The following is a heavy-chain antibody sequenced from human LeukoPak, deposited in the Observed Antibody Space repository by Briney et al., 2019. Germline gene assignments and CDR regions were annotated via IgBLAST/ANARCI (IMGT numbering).Heavy chain of an antibody. CDR2: INHSGST. J-gene: IGHJ4*02. Sequence: SETLSLTCAVYGGFFSGYYWSWIRQPPGKGLEWIGEINHSGSTYYNPSLKSRVTISVDTSKNQFSLKLSSVTAADTAVYYCARRYSYGLFDYWGQGTLVTVSS. D-gene: IGHD5-18*01. CDR3: ARRYSYGLFDY. V-gene: IGHV4-34*01. CDR1: GGFFSGYY.